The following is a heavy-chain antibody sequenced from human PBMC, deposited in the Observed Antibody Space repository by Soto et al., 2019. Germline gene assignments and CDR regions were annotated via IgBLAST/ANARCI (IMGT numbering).Heavy chain of an antibody. CDR1: GCALSTGRPV. D-gene: IGHD3-10*01. CDR2: IYWNDDK. V-gene: IGHV2-5*01. J-gene: IGHJ4*02. CDR3: AHYRDYYGSGSYLPEDY. Sequence: SGPTLVTPTHTLTLSCTFSGCALSTGRPVVGWIRHPPGKAPEWLALIYWNDDKRYSPSLKSRLTITKDTSKNQVVLTMTNMDPVDTATYYCAHYRDYYGSGSYLPEDYWGQGTLVTVSS.